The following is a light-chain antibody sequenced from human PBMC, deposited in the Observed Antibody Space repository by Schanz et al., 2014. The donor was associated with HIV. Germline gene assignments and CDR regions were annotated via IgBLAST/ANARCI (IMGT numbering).Light chain of an antibody. CDR1: SSDVGGYDF. Sequence: QSALTQPPSASGSPGQSVTITCTGTSSDVGGYDFVSWYQQHPGKAPKVVVYGVFDRPSGVSNRFSGSKSGNTASLTISGLQAEDEADYFCSSYTSSLTRVFGTGTKLTVL. V-gene: IGLV2-14*03. J-gene: IGLJ1*01. CDR3: SSYTSSLTRV. CDR2: GVF.